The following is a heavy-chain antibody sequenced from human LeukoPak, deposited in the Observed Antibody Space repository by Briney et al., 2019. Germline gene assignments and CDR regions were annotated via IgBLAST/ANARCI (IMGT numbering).Heavy chain of an antibody. J-gene: IGHJ4*02. CDR3: ASLYCSSTSCPQGIDY. V-gene: IGHV3-30*03. CDR2: ISNDGTTT. D-gene: IGHD2-2*01. CDR1: GFTFSIYG. Sequence: PGGSLRLSCAASGFTFSIYGMHWVRQIPGKGLEWVAVISNDGTTTYYADSVKGRFTISRDNSKNTLYLQMNSLRAEDTAVYYCASLYCSSTSCPQGIDYWGQGTLVTVSS.